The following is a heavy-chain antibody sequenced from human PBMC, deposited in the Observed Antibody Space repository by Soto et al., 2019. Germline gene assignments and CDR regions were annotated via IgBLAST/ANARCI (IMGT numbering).Heavy chain of an antibody. D-gene: IGHD3-3*01. Sequence: SETLSLTCTVSGGSISSSSYYWGWIRQPPGKGLEWIGSIYYSGSTYYNPSLKSRVTISVDTSKNQFSLKLSSVTAADTAVYYCASGYDFWSGETFDYWGQGTLVTVSS. J-gene: IGHJ4*02. CDR2: IYYSGST. V-gene: IGHV4-39*01. CDR3: ASGYDFWSGETFDY. CDR1: GGSISSSSYY.